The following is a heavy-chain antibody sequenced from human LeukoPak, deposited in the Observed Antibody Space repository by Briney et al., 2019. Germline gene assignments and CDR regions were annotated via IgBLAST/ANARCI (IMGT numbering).Heavy chain of an antibody. CDR1: GGSISTNNYY. CDR2: INHSGST. CDR3: ARGGGRGSHPTSYEFDY. V-gene: IGHV4-39*07. Sequence: PSETLSLTCTVSGGSISTNNYYWSWIRQPPGKGLEWIGEINHSGSTNYNPSLKSRVTISVDTSKNQFSLKLSSVTAADTAVYYCARGGGRGSHPTSYEFDYWGQGTLDTVSS. D-gene: IGHD1-26*01. J-gene: IGHJ4*02.